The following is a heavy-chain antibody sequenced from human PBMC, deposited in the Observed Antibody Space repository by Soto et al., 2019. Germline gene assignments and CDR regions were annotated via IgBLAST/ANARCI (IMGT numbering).Heavy chain of an antibody. D-gene: IGHD2-21*02. V-gene: IGHV4-34*01. CDR1: GGSFSSHS. Sequence: PSETLSLTCAIYGGSFSSHSRSWVRQPPGKGLEWIGEIPPGGSPNYNPSLKSRVTISGDTSNNQFSLELSSLTAADTAVYYCATYDVETIIQDYWGQGTLVTVSS. CDR3: ATYDVETIIQDY. CDR2: IPPGGSP. J-gene: IGHJ4*02.